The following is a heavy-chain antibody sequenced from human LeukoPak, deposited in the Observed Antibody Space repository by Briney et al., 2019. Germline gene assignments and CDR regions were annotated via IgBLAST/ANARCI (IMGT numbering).Heavy chain of an antibody. CDR1: GFTFNKYW. Sequence: GGSLRLSCAASGFTFNKYWMSWVRQAPGKGLEWVATVNQDESEKDYVDSVKGRFTISRDNAKNSLYLQMNSLRAEDTAMYYCARLPIVVLSTAPFDYWGQGTLVTVSS. J-gene: IGHJ4*02. V-gene: IGHV3-7*01. CDR3: ARLPIVVLSTAPFDY. CDR2: VNQDESEK. D-gene: IGHD2-2*01.